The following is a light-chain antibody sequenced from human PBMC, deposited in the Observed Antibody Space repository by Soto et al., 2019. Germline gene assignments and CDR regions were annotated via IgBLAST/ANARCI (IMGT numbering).Light chain of an antibody. J-gene: IGKJ1*01. CDR1: QNIGRY. CDR2: ASS. V-gene: IGKV1-39*01. Sequence: DIQMAQSPSSLSASVGDRVTITCRASQNIGRYLNWFQQKQGRAPKLLISASSNLQNGVPLRFSGSGSGTDFTLTISSLQPEDFATYYCQHTYSPPRMFGQGTKVDVK. CDR3: QHTYSPPRM.